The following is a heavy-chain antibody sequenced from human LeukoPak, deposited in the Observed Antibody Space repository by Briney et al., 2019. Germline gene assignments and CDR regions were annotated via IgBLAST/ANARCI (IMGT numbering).Heavy chain of an antibody. D-gene: IGHD3-10*01. CDR1: GYTFNSYL. Sequence: SVKVSCKASGYTFNSYLISWVRQVPGQGVEGMGWISGHNGNTDYAQKFKDRVTLTTDTSTSTACMELRSLTSDDTAVYYCARIWAEFQLVSDFWGQGTLITVSP. J-gene: IGHJ4*02. CDR3: ARIWAEFQLVSDF. V-gene: IGHV1-18*01. CDR2: ISGHNGNT.